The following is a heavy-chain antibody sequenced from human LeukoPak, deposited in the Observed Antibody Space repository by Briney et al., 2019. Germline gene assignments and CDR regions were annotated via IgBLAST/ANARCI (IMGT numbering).Heavy chain of an antibody. D-gene: IGHD5-12*01. V-gene: IGHV3-9*01. CDR1: GFTFDDYA. CDR3: ARGRYSGTTYYFDY. J-gene: IGHJ4*02. Sequence: GGSLRLSCAASGFTFDDYAMHWVRQAPGKGLEWVSGISWNSGSIGYADSVKGRFTISRDNAKNSLYLQMNSLRAEDTAMYYCARGRYSGTTYYFDYWGQGTLVTVSS. CDR2: ISWNSGSI.